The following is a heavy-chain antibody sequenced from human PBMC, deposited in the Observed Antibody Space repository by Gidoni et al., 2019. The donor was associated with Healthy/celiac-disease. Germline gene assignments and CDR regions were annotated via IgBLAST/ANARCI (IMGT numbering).Heavy chain of an antibody. CDR1: GFTVSSYA. Sequence: EVQLLEAGGGLVQPGGSLRLSCAASGFTVSSYAMSWVRQAPGKGLEWVSAISGSGGSTYYADSVKGRFTISRDNSKNTLYLQMNSLRAEDTAVYYCAKARDYGGLHFDYWGQGTLVTVSS. D-gene: IGHD4-17*01. CDR3: AKARDYGGLHFDY. V-gene: IGHV3-23*01. CDR2: ISGSGGST. J-gene: IGHJ4*02.